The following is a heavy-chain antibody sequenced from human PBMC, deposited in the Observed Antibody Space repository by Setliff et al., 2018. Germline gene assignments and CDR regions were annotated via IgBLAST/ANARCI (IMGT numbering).Heavy chain of an antibody. J-gene: IGHJ4*02. CDR3: ARGMRDGYRSFHY. V-gene: IGHV4-34*01. Sequence: SETLSLTCTVPGGSVRGYYWTWIRQSPGKGLEWIGDIKHSGSTNYNPSLESRVTLSVDTSKNQFSLKLTSVIAADTAVYYCARGMRDGYRSFHYWGQGTLVTVSS. CDR2: IKHSGST. CDR1: GGSVRGYY. D-gene: IGHD5-12*01.